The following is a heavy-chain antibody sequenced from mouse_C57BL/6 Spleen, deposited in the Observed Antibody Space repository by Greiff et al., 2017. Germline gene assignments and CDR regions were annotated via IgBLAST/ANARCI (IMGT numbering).Heavy chain of an antibody. D-gene: IGHD2-5*01. Sequence: VQLQQSGAELVKPGASVKLSCKASGYTFTSYWMHWVKQRPGQGLEWIGMIHPNSGSTNYNEKFKSKATLTVDKSSSTAYMQLSSLTSEDSAVYYCARRLYSNFYAMDYWGQGTSVTVSS. V-gene: IGHV1-64*01. CDR2: IHPNSGST. CDR1: GYTFTSYW. CDR3: ARRLYSNFYAMDY. J-gene: IGHJ4*01.